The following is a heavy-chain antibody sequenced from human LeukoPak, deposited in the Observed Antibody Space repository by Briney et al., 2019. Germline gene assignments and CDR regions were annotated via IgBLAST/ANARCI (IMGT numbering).Heavy chain of an antibody. CDR3: AREELTAMVLGY. D-gene: IGHD5-18*01. CDR2: ISSSSSYI. J-gene: IGHJ4*02. CDR1: GFTFSSYS. Sequence: KSGGSLRLSCAASGFTFSSYSMNWVRQAPGKGLEWVSSISSSSSYIYYADSVKGRFTISRDNAKNSLYLQMNSLRAEDTAVYYCAREELTAMVLGYWGQGTLVTVSS. V-gene: IGHV3-21*01.